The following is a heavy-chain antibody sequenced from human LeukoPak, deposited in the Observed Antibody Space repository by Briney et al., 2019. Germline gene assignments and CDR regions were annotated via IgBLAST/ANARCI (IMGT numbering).Heavy chain of an antibody. V-gene: IGHV4-39*01. CDR3: ARRTLGALDY. Sequence: SETLSLTCTVSGGSISSSSYYWGWIRQPPGKGLEWIGSIYYSGSTYYNPSLKSRVTISVDTSKNQFSLKLSSVTAADTAVYYCARRTLGALDYWGQGTLVTVSS. CDR1: GGSISSSSYY. D-gene: IGHD6-13*01. J-gene: IGHJ4*02. CDR2: IYYSGST.